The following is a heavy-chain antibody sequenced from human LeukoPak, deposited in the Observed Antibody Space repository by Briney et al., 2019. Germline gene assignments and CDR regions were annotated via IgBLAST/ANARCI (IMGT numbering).Heavy chain of an antibody. J-gene: IGHJ4*02. CDR1: GGSFSGYY. V-gene: IGHV3-53*01. CDR2: IYSGGST. D-gene: IGHD5-24*01. Sequence: ETLSLTCAVYGGSFSGYYWSLIRRPPGKGLEWVSVIYSGGSTYYADSVKGRFTISRDNSKNTLYLQMNSLRAEDTAVYYCARAGDGYNDNFDYWGQGTLVTVSS. CDR3: ARAGDGYNDNFDY.